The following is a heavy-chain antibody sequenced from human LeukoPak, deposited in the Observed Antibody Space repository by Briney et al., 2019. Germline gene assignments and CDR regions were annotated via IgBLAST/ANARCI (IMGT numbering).Heavy chain of an antibody. J-gene: IGHJ4*02. CDR2: IYYSGST. V-gene: IGHV4-59*01. CDR1: GGSISSYY. Sequence: MASETLSLTCTVSGGSISSYYWSWIRQPPGKGLEWIGYIYYSGSTNYNPSLKSRVTISVDTSKNQFSLKLSSVTAADTAVYYCARGDSSGWYPFDYWGQGTLVTVSS. CDR3: ARGDSSGWYPFDY. D-gene: IGHD6-19*01.